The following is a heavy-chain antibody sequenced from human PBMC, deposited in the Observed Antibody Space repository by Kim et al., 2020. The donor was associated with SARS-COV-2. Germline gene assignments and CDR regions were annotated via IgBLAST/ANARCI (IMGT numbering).Heavy chain of an antibody. Sequence: GGSLRLSCVASGFTFSIYTMTWVRQAPGKGLEWVSVISGSGGITYYADSVKGRFTIPRDNSKNTLYLQMHSLKADDTAVYSCAKRAYGNFHNEDSWGQGT. V-gene: IGHV3-23*01. CDR1: GFTFSIYT. CDR3: AKRAYGNFHNEDS. J-gene: IGHJ4*02. D-gene: IGHD1-1*01. CDR2: ISGSGGIT.